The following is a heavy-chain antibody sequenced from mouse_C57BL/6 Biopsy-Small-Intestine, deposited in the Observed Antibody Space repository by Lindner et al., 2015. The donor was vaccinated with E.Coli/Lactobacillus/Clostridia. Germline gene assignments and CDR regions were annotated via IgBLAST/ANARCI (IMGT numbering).Heavy chain of an antibody. CDR1: GYTFTDYY. CDR2: INPYNGGT. V-gene: IGHV1-19*01. D-gene: IGHD1-1*01. J-gene: IGHJ4*01. CDR3: ARRGNSGSSYGAMDY. Sequence: VQLQESGPVLVKPGASVQMSCKTSGYTFTDYYVNWVKQSHGKSLEWIGVINPYNGGTTYNQKFKGKATLTVDKSSSTAYMELNSLTSEDSAVYYCARRGNSGSSYGAMDYWGQGTSVTVSS.